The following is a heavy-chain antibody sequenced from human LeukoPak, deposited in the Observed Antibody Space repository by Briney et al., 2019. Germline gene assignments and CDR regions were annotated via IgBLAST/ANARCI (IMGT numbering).Heavy chain of an antibody. CDR3: ARAVGKVRFFDY. D-gene: IGHD3-10*01. V-gene: IGHV3-53*01. Sequence: QPGRSLRLSCAASGFTVSSNYMSWVRQAPGKGLEWVSVIYSGGSTYYADSVKGRFTISRDNSKNTLYLQMNSLRAEDTAVYYCARAVGKVRFFDYWGQGTLVTVSS. J-gene: IGHJ4*02. CDR1: GFTVSSNY. CDR2: IYSGGST.